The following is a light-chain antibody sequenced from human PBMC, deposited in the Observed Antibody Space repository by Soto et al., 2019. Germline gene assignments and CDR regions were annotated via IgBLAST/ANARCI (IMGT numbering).Light chain of an antibody. CDR2: AAS. CDR1: QGISSY. V-gene: IGKV1-8*01. Sequence: AIRMTQSPSSFSASTGDRVTITCRASQGISSYLAWYQQKPGKAPKLLIYAASTLQGGVPSRFSGSGSGTDFTLTVSCLQSEDFATYYCQQYYSYPPLTFGRVTKVEIK. CDR3: QQYYSYPPLT. J-gene: IGKJ4*01.